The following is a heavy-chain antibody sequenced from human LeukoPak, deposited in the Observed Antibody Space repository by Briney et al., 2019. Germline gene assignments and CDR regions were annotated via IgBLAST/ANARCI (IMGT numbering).Heavy chain of an antibody. D-gene: IGHD2-2*01. CDR2: ISAYNGNT. CDR3: ARDLVGGWDIVVVPAATDY. J-gene: IGHJ4*02. CDR1: GGTFSSYA. Sequence: ASVKVSCKASGGTFSSYAISWVRQAPGQGLEWMGWISAYNGNTNYAQKLQGRVTMTTDTSTSTAYMELRSLRSDDTAVYYCARDLVGGWDIVVVPAATDYWGQGTLVTVSS. V-gene: IGHV1-18*01.